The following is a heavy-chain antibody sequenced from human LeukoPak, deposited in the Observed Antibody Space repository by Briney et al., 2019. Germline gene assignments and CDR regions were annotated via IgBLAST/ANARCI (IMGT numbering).Heavy chain of an antibody. Sequence: GASVNVSCKASGYTFTSYDINWVRQATGQGLEWMGWMNPNSGNTGYAQKFQGRVTMTRNTSISAAYMELSSLRSEDTAVYYCARAMVREVTTDYWGQGTLVTASS. D-gene: IGHD3-10*01. CDR1: GYTFTSYD. V-gene: IGHV1-8*01. J-gene: IGHJ4*02. CDR3: ARAMVREVTTDY. CDR2: MNPNSGNT.